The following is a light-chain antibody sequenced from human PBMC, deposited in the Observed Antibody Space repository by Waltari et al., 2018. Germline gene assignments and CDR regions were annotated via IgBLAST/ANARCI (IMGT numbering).Light chain of an antibody. V-gene: IGLV4-69*01. CDR2: VNSDGRH. J-gene: IGLJ3*02. Sequence: QLVLTQSPSASASLGASVKLTCTLSSGHSSNVIAWLQQQPEKGPRYLMKVNSDGRHSKGDEIPARFSGSRSGAERYPAISSGQPEDEADYYCQTGGHGTWVFGGGTKLTVL. CDR3: QTGGHGTWV. CDR1: SGHSSNV.